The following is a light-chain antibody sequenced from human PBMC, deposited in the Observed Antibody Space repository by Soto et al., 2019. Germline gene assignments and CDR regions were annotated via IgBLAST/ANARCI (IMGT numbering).Light chain of an antibody. J-gene: IGLJ3*02. CDR2: EVS. CDR3: SSLTSSSTVV. V-gene: IGLV2-14*01. Sequence: QSVLTQPASVSGSPGQSITISCTGTSSYVGAYNYVSWYQQHPGKAPKLMIYEVSNRPSGVSNRFSGSKSGNTASLTISGLQAEDEADFDCSSLTSSSTVVFGGGTKVTVL. CDR1: SSYVGAYNY.